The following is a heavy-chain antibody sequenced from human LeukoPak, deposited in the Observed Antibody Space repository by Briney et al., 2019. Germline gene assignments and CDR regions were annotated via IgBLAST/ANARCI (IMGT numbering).Heavy chain of an antibody. CDR3: ARDDPDYYGMDV. CDR1: GFTFSSYS. J-gene: IGHJ6*02. V-gene: IGHV3-48*04. Sequence: PGGSLRPSCAASGFTFSSYSMNWVRQAPGKGLEWVSYISSSGSTIYYADSVKGRFTISRDNAKNSLYLQMNSLRAEDTAVYYCARDDPDYYGMDVWGQGTTVTVSS. CDR2: ISSSGSTI.